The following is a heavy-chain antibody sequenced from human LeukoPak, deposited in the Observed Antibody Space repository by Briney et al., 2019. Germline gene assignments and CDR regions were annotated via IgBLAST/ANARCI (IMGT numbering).Heavy chain of an antibody. V-gene: IGHV4-59*02. J-gene: IGHJ4*02. D-gene: IGHD4-17*01. CDR2: IYYSGST. CDR3: ARVDYRDLYYFDY. CDR1: GGSVTNYY. Sequence: SETLSLTCSVSGGSVTNYYWSWIRQPPGKGLEWIGYIYYSGSTYYNPSLKSRVTMSVDTSKNQFSLKLSSVTAADTAVYYCARVDYRDLYYFDYWGQGTLVTVSS.